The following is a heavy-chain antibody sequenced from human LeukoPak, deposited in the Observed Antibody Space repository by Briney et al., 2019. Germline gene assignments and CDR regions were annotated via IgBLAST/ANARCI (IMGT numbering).Heavy chain of an antibody. CDR1: GGSMGNFY. CDR3: ARPRNYIDHLDAFDI. CDR2: IYTSGGI. V-gene: IGHV4-4*07. Sequence: SETLRLSCTVYGGSMGNFYWNWIRQPAGKGLEWIGRIYTSGGINYNPSLKSRFTMSVDTSKNQFSLKLTSVTAADTAAYYCARPRNYIDHLDAFDIWGQGTMVTVSS. D-gene: IGHD1-7*01. J-gene: IGHJ3*02.